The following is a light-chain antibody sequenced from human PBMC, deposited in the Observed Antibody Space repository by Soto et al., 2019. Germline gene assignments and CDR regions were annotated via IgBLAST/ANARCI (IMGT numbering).Light chain of an antibody. Sequence: QSVLTQPPSVSAAPGQRVTISCSGSSSNIGGNSVSWYQQLPGTAPKLLIYDDDKRPSGIPDRFSGSKSGTSATLGITGFQTGEEADHYCGPWDSSLSAYVFGTGTKVTVL. CDR2: DDD. V-gene: IGLV1-51*01. J-gene: IGLJ1*01. CDR1: SSNIGGNS. CDR3: GPWDSSLSAYV.